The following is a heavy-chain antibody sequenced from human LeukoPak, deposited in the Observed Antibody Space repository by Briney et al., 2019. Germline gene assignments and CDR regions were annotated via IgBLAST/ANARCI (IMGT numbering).Heavy chain of an antibody. Sequence: PGGSLRLSCAASGFTFSSYWMSWVRQAPGKGLEWVANIKEDGSQKYYVDSVKGRFTISRDNAKNSLYLQINSLRAEDTAVYYCARDLGYDTFVYWGQGTLVTVSS. CDR1: GFTFSSYW. D-gene: IGHD3-16*01. CDR2: IKEDGSQK. CDR3: ARDLGYDTFVY. V-gene: IGHV3-7*01. J-gene: IGHJ4*02.